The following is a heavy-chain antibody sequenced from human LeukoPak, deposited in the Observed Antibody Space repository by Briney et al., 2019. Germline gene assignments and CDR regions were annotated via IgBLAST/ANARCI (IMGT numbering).Heavy chain of an antibody. J-gene: IGHJ4*02. CDR2: IKEDGSEK. CDR3: ARGYTCGY. D-gene: IGHD5-18*01. CDR1: GFTFSTYW. V-gene: IGHV3-7*04. Sequence: GGSLRLSCSASGFTFSTYWMSWVRQAQGKGLEWVANIKEDGSEKNYADSGKGRFTISRDNAKNSLYLQMNSLRAEDTAVYYCARGYTCGYWGQGTLVIVSS.